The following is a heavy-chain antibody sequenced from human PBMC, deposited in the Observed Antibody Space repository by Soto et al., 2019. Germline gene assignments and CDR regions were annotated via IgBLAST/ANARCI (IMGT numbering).Heavy chain of an antibody. CDR2: IYWDDDK. Sequence: QITLKESGPTLVKPTQTLTLTCTFSGFSLSTSGVGVGWIRQPPGKALEWLALIYWDDDKRYSPSLKSRLTITKDTSKNQVVLTMTNMDPVDTATYYCAHRRLWEGFGELLYFDYWGQRTLVTVSS. CDR1: GFSLSTSGVG. V-gene: IGHV2-5*02. D-gene: IGHD3-10*01. CDR3: AHRRLWEGFGELLYFDY. J-gene: IGHJ4*02.